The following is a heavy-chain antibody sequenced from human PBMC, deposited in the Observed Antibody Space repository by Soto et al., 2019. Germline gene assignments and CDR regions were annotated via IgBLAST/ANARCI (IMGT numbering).Heavy chain of an antibody. Sequence: EVQLVESGGGLVQPGGSLRLPCAASGFTFSSYSMNWVRQAPGKGLEWVSYISSTSSTIYYADPVKGRFTISRDNAKNSLYLQMNSLRDEDTAVYYCARESDYGGNSVYYYGMDVWGQGTTVTVSS. J-gene: IGHJ6*02. CDR3: ARESDYGGNSVYYYGMDV. D-gene: IGHD4-17*01. CDR1: GFTFSSYS. CDR2: ISSTSSTI. V-gene: IGHV3-48*02.